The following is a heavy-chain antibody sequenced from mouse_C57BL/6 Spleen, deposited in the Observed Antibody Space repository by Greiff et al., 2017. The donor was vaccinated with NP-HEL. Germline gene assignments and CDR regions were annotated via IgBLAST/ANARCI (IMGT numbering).Heavy chain of an antibody. CDR2: IDPSDSET. J-gene: IGHJ4*01. CDR1: GYTFTSYW. Sequence: QVQLKQPGAELVRPGSSVKLSCKASGYTFTSYWMHWVKQRPIQGLEWIGNIDPSDSETHYNQKFKDKATLTVDKSSSTAYMQLSSLTSEDSAVYYCARGMGLYDYQYYYAMDYWGQGTSVTVSS. CDR3: ARGMGLYDYQYYYAMDY. V-gene: IGHV1-52*01. D-gene: IGHD2-4*01.